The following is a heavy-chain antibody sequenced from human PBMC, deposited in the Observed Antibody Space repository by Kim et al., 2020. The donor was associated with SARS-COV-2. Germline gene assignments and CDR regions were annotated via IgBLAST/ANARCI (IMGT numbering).Heavy chain of an antibody. J-gene: IGHJ6*02. V-gene: IGHV3-21*01. CDR3: TREGYYSALDV. Sequence: GGSLRLSCAASGFTLSSYSMKWVRQAPWKGLEWVSFITSRSEYIHYADSVKGRFTISRDNAKNSVFLQMNSLRAEDTAVYYCTREGYYSALDVWGQGTTVTVSS. CDR1: GFTLSSYS. CDR2: ITSRSEYI.